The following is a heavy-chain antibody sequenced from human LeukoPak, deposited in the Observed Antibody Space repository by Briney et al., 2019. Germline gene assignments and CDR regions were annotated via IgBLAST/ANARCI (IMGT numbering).Heavy chain of an antibody. Sequence: GGSLRLSCAASGFTFSSYSMNWVRQAPGKGLEWVSSISSSSSYIYYADSVKGRFTISRDNAKNSLYLQMNSLRAQDTAVYYCARERIQLWLIEHAFDIWGQGTTVTVSS. CDR3: ARERIQLWLIEHAFDI. V-gene: IGHV3-21*01. CDR1: GFTFSSYS. D-gene: IGHD5-18*01. J-gene: IGHJ3*02. CDR2: ISSSSSYI.